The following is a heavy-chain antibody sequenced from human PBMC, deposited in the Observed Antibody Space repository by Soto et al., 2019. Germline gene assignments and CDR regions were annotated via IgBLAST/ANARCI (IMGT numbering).Heavy chain of an antibody. CDR1: GGSLTSYP. J-gene: IGHJ4*02. CDR2: IIPIHGTT. D-gene: IGHD3-16*01. V-gene: IGHV1-69*01. Sequence: KMEQSGAEVRKPGSSVKVSCKPSGGSLTSYPMAWVRQAPGQGFEWMGGIIPIHGTTEYAQKFQGIVTITADESTNRATLELTGLTSEDTAVYYCARGWGLVSWGQGTLVTVSS. CDR3: ARGWGLVS.